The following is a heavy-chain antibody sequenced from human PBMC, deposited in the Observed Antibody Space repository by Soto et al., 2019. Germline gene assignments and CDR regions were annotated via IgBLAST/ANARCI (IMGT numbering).Heavy chain of an antibody. V-gene: IGHV4-31*03. CDR2: ISYRGST. D-gene: IGHD3-3*01. CDR3: ARTSIFGVVLNAFDI. CDR1: GGSFSGGGYY. J-gene: IGHJ3*02. Sequence: SETLSLTCTVSGGSFSGGGYYWSWIRQHPGKGLEWMGYISYRGSTKYKPSLQSRITVSIDTSKNQFSLGLTSVTAADTAIYFCARTSIFGVVLNAFDIWGQGTLVTVS.